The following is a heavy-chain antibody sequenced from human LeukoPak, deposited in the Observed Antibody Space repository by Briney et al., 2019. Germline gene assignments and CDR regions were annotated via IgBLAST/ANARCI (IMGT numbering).Heavy chain of an antibody. J-gene: IGHJ4*02. CDR1: GFTSSSYA. Sequence: GGSLRLSCAASGFTSSSYAMSGLRQAPGKVLEVGSAISGSCGSTYYPDSVKGRFIISRDNSKNPLYLQMNSLRAEDTAVYYCAKRQYQLPYFDYWGQGTLVTVSS. CDR3: AKRQYQLPYFDY. V-gene: IGHV3-23*01. CDR2: ISGSCGST. D-gene: IGHD2-2*01.